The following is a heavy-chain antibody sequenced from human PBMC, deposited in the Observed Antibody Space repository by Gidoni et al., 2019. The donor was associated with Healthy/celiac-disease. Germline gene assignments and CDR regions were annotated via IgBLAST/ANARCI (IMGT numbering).Heavy chain of an antibody. V-gene: IGHV4-39*01. CDR1: GGSISSSSYY. Sequence: QLQLQESGPGLVKPSETLSLPCTVSGGSISSSSYYWRWIRQPPGKGLEWIGSIYYRGSTYYNPSLKSRVTISVDTSKNQFSLKLSSVTAADTAVYYCARQKTTVTTSAFDIWGQGTMVTVSS. D-gene: IGHD4-17*01. CDR3: ARQKTTVTTSAFDI. J-gene: IGHJ3*02. CDR2: IYYRGST.